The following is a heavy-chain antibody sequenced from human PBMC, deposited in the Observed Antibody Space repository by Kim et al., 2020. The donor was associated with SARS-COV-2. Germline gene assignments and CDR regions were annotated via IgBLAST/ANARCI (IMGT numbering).Heavy chain of an antibody. V-gene: IGHV3-43*01. CDR1: GFTFDDYT. CDR2: ISWDGGST. CDR3: AKDMDVAVPNGGVDY. Sequence: GGSLRLSCAASGFTFDDYTMHWVRQAPGKGLEGVSLISWDGGSTYYADSVKGRFTISRDNSKNSLYLQMNSLRTEDTALYYCAKDMDVAVPNGGVDYWGQGTLVTVSS. J-gene: IGHJ4*02. D-gene: IGHD3-16*01.